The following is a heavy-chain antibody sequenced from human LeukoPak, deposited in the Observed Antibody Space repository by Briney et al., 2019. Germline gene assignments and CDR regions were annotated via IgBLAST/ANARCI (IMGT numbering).Heavy chain of an antibody. V-gene: IGHV4-39*07. Sequence: PSETLSLTCTVPGGSISSSSYYWGWIRQPPGKGLEWIGSIYYSGSTYYNPSLKSRVTISVDTSKNQFSLKLSSVTAADTAVYYCARATRGGSLDYWGQGTLVTVSS. J-gene: IGHJ4*02. CDR3: ARATRGGSLDY. CDR2: IYYSGST. D-gene: IGHD2-15*01. CDR1: GGSISSSSYY.